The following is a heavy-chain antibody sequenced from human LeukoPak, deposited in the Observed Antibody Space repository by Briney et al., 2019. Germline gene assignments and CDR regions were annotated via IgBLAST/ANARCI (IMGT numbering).Heavy chain of an antibody. Sequence: GGSLERFWISADSMLINFGMNWVRQAPGKGPEWVSSITSGSENLFYSDSVRGRSTISRDSAKKSLYLLMSDLRADDTAIYYCARGGSAYPYYFDLWGQGTPVTVSS. CDR3: ARGGSAYPYYFDL. V-gene: IGHV3-21*01. J-gene: IGHJ4*02. CDR2: ITSGSENL. CDR1: DSMLINFG. D-gene: IGHD2-15*01.